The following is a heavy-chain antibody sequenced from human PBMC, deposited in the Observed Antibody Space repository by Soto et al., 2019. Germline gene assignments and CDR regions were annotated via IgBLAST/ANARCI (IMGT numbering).Heavy chain of an antibody. CDR3: AKDQAQVVATIWGYYYYGMNV. J-gene: IGHJ6*04. V-gene: IGHV3-30*18. CDR1: GFTFSSYG. Sequence: GSLRLSCAASGFTFSSYGMHWVHQAPGKGLEWVAVISYDGSNKYYADSVKGRFTISRDNSKNTLYLQMNSLRAEDTDLYYCAKDQAQVVATIWGYYYYGMNVWREGTTVTVSA. CDR2: ISYDGSNK. D-gene: IGHD5-12*01.